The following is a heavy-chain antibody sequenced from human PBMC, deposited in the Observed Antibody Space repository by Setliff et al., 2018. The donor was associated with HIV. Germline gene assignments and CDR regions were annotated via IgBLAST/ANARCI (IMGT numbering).Heavy chain of an antibody. CDR2: IIPIFGTT. Sequence: SVKVSCKASGDTFSSYAISWVRQAPGQGLEWMGRIIPIFGTTNYAQKFQGRVTFTADKSTSTAYMEMSSLRSEDTAVYYCARPIGDDFWSGYNNWFDPWGQGTLVTVSS. J-gene: IGHJ5*02. V-gene: IGHV1-69*06. CDR1: GDTFSSYA. CDR3: ARPIGDDFWSGYNNWFDP. D-gene: IGHD3-3*01.